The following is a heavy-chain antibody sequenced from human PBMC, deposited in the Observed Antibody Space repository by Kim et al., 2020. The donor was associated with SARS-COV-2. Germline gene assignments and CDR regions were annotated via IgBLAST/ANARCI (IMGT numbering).Heavy chain of an antibody. J-gene: IGHJ6*02. D-gene: IGHD3-9*01. Sequence: SETLSLTCTVSGGSISSGGYYWSWIRQHPGKGLEWIGYIYYSGSTYYNPSLKSRVTISVDTSKNQFSLKLSSVTAADTAVYYCARASKLRYFDWLLHDYGMDVWGQGTTVTVSS. CDR3: ARASKLRYFDWLLHDYGMDV. CDR1: GGSISSGGYY. V-gene: IGHV4-31*03. CDR2: IYYSGST.